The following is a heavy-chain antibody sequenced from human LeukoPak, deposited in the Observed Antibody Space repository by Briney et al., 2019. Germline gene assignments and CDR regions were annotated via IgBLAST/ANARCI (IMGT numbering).Heavy chain of an antibody. J-gene: IGHJ4*02. D-gene: IGHD2-2*01. V-gene: IGHV1-18*01. CDR1: GYTFTSYG. Sequence: ASVKVSCKASGYTFTSYGISWVRPAPGQGLEWMGWISAYNGDTNYAQKLQGRVTMTTGTSTSTAYLELRSLRSDDTAVYYCARRYCSSTSCYPPTYWGQGTLVTVSS. CDR2: ISAYNGDT. CDR3: ARRYCSSTSCYPPTY.